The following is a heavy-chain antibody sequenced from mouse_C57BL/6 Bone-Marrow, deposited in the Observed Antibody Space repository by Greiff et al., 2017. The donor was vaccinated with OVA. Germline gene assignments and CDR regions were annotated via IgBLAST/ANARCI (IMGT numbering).Heavy chain of an antibody. J-gene: IGHJ1*03. CDR2: INPSSGYT. D-gene: IGHD1-1*01. CDR3: AGTTPLWYFDG. V-gene: IGHV1-7*01. Sequence: VKLVESGAELAKPGASVKLSCKASGYTFTSYWMHWVKQRPGQGLEWIGYINPSSGYTKYNQKFKDKATLTADKSSSTAYMQLSSLTYEDSAVNYGAGTTPLWYFDGWGTGTTVTVSS. CDR1: GYTFTSYW.